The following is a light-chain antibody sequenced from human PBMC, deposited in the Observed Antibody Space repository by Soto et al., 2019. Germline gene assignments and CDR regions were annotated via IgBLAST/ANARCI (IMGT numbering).Light chain of an antibody. CDR2: LAS. J-gene: IGKJ1*01. Sequence: DIQMTQSPSTVSASVGDRVSFTCRASQNIDNSLAWYQHKPGKAPKVLIYLASSLDSGVPARFSASGSGTEFTLTISSLQPDDFATYYCQQYHRHSTFGQGTRVEMK. CDR1: QNIDNS. CDR3: QQYHRHST. V-gene: IGKV1-5*03.